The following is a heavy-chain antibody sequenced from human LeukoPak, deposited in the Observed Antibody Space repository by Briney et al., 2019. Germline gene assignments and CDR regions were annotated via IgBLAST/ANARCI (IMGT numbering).Heavy chain of an antibody. D-gene: IGHD2-8*01. CDR1: GYSFTSYW. V-gene: IGHV5-51*01. CDR2: IYPGDSDT. J-gene: IGHJ5*02. CDR3: ARSLGYCTNGVCYTRAGWFDP. Sequence: GESLKISCKGSGYSFTSYWIGWVRQMPGKGLEWMGIIYPGDSDTRYSPSFQGQVTISADKSISTAYLQWSSLKASDTAMYYCARSLGYCTNGVCYTRAGWFDPWGQGTLVTVSS.